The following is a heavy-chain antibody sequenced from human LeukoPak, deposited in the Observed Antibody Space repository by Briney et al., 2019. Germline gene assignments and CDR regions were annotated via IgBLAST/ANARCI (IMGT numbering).Heavy chain of an antibody. Sequence: GSLRLSCAASGFTFSSYAMHWVRQAPGKGLEWVAVISYDGSNKYYADSVKGRFTISRDNSKNTLYLQMNSLRPEDTAVYYCTREGDFDYWGQGTLVTVSS. CDR2: ISYDGSNK. V-gene: IGHV3-30-3*01. CDR1: GFTFSSYA. CDR3: TREGDFDY. D-gene: IGHD1-26*01. J-gene: IGHJ4*02.